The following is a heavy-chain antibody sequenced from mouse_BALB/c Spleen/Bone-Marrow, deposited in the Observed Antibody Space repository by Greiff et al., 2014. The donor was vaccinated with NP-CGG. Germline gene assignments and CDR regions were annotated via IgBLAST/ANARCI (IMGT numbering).Heavy chain of an antibody. J-gene: IGHJ3*01. CDR3: ARGGGYDYGSWFAY. CDR2: ISSGGST. Sequence: EVQRVESGGGLVKPGGSLKLSCAASGFTFSSYAMSWVRQTPEKRLEWVASISSGGSTYYPDNVKGRFTISRDNARNILYLQMSSLRSEDTAMYYCARGGGYDYGSWFAYWGQGTLVTVSA. CDR1: GFTFSSYA. D-gene: IGHD2-4*01. V-gene: IGHV5-6-5*01.